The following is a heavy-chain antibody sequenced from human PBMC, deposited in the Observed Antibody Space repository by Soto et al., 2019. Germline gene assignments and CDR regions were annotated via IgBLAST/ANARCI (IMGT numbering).Heavy chain of an antibody. D-gene: IGHD3-22*01. CDR3: ARAPTYYYDSSGPKFDY. V-gene: IGHV4-30-4*01. J-gene: IGHJ4*02. CDR1: GGSISSGDYY. Sequence: QVQLQESGPGLVKPSQTLSLTCTVCGGSISSGDYYWSWIRQPPGKGLEWIGYIFYSGSTYYNPSLKCLVTITVATSNIQSSLNLSSVTAADTAVYYSARAPTYYYDSSGPKFDYRGQGTLLTVSS. CDR2: IFYSGST.